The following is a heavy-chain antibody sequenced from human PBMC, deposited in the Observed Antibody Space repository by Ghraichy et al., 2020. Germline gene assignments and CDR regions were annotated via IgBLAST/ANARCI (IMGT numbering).Heavy chain of an antibody. J-gene: IGHJ4*02. CDR1: GFTVSDSY. CDR2: IYIGGTT. CDR3: ARGTFGRYYFDY. D-gene: IGHD3-16*01. Sequence: GGSLRLSCAASGFTVSDSYMIWVRQAPGKGLEWVSVIYIGGTTYYADSVKGRFTISRHISNNTLSLQMNSLRAEDTAVYYCARGTFGRYYFDYWGQGTLVTVSS. V-gene: IGHV3-53*04.